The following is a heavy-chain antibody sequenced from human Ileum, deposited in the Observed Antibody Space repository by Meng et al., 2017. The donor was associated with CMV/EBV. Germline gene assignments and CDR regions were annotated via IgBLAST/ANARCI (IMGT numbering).Heavy chain of an antibody. Sequence: QLQLPGSVQRLVNPSETSCSSCTVPGGSSNSSSSYCGSIRQPPGKGLEWIGSIYYSGRTYYNPSLKRRVTISVDTSKNQFSLKLSSVTAADTAVYYCARVDMGGTRPAYWGQGTLVTVSS. CDR2: IYYSGRT. CDR1: GGSSNSSSSY. D-gene: IGHD6-19*01. V-gene: IGHV4-39*07. CDR3: ARVDMGGTRPAY. J-gene: IGHJ4*02.